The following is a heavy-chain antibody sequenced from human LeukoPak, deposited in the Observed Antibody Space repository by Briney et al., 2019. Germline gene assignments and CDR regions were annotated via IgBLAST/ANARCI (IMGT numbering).Heavy chain of an antibody. V-gene: IGHV4-4*07. Sequence: SETLSLTCTVSGGSISIYYWSWIRQPPGKGLEWIGRIYSSGSTNYNPSLKSRITMSVDTSKNQFSLKLSSVTAADTAVYYCARAGDSSGYEYYFDYWGQGTLVTVSS. CDR2: IYSSGST. J-gene: IGHJ4*02. CDR1: GGSISIYY. D-gene: IGHD3-22*01. CDR3: ARAGDSSGYEYYFDY.